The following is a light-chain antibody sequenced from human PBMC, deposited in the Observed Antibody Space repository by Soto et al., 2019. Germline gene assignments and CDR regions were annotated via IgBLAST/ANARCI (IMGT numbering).Light chain of an antibody. J-gene: IGLJ1*01. Sequence: QSVLTQPASVSGSPGQSITISCTGTSSDVGGYNYVSWYQQHPGKAPKFMIYDVSNRPSGVSNCFSGSKSGNTASLTISGLQADDEADYYCSSYTSSNTLGFGTGNKVNVL. V-gene: IGLV2-14*01. CDR2: DVS. CDR3: SSYTSSNTLG. CDR1: SSDVGGYNY.